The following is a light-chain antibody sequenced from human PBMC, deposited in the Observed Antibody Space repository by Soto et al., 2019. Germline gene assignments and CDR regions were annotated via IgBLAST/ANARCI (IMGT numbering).Light chain of an antibody. CDR1: SSNIGSNY. Sequence: QSVLTQPPSASGTPGQRVTISCSGSSSNIGSNYVYWYQQLPGTAPKVLIYRNNQRPSGVPDRFAGSKSGTSASLAISELRSDDEADYYCAAWDGSLSGPVFGGGTQLTVL. V-gene: IGLV1-47*01. CDR2: RNN. CDR3: AAWDGSLSGPV. J-gene: IGLJ2*01.